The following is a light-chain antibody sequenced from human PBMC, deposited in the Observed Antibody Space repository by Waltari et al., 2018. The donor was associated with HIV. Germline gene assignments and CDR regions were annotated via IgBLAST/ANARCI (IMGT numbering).Light chain of an antibody. J-gene: IGKJ1*01. CDR2: GSC. CDR1: QAVDSRY. V-gene: IGKV3-20*01. Sequence: EIVLTQSPGTLSLSPGERVTLSCRASQAVDSRYFAWYQQKGGQAPRLVIYGSCSRASCIPYRFSGSGSGTDFTLTISRLEREYCAVYYCKHYDSSRWTFGQGT. CDR3: KHYDSSRWT.